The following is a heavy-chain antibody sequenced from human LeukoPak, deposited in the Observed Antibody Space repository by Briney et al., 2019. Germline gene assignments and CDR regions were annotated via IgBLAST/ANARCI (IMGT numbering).Heavy chain of an antibody. J-gene: IGHJ6*03. CDR3: ARVWGDYYYYYMDV. Sequence: EASVKVSCKASGYTFTGYYMHWVRQAPGQGLEWMGWINPNSGGTNYAQKFQGRVTMTRDTSISTAYMELSRLRSDDTAVYYCARVWGDYYYYYMDVWGKGTTVTISS. CDR2: INPNSGGT. D-gene: IGHD1-26*01. V-gene: IGHV1-2*02. CDR1: GYTFTGYY.